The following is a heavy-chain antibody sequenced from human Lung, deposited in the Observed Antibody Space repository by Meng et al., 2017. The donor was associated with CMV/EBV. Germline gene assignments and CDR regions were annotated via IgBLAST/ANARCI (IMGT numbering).Heavy chain of an antibody. Sequence: QGELRKSGPALGKPSETLSLTCAVSGDSITNHNWWAWVRQTPGKGLEWIGVIPHRGSSAYNPSRKSRVSMSIDKSKNQFSLKLTSVTAADTAVYHCLRRSGGSVWGQGTLVTVSS. D-gene: IGHD3-10*01. CDR2: IPHRGSS. V-gene: IGHV4-4*02. J-gene: IGHJ1*01. CDR1: GDSITNHNW. CDR3: LRRSGGSV.